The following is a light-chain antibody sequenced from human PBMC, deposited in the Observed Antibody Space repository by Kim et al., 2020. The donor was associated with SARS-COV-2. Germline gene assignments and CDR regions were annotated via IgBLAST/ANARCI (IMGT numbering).Light chain of an antibody. CDR1: QSVLYSSNNKNY. Sequence: DIVMTQSPDSLAVSLGERPTINCKSSQSVLYSSNNKNYLAWYQQKPGQPPKLLIYWASTRESRDPDRFSGSGSGTDFTLTISSLQAEEVAVYYCQQYYSTPLAFRGGTTVDIK. V-gene: IGKV4-1*01. CDR3: QQYYSTPLA. CDR2: WAS. J-gene: IGKJ4*01.